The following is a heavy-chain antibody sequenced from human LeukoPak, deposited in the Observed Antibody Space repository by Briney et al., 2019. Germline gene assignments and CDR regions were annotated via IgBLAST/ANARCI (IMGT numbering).Heavy chain of an antibody. D-gene: IGHD4-23*01. CDR1: GFTFSSYG. J-gene: IGHJ4*02. V-gene: IGHV3-30*03. CDR2: ISYDGSNI. Sequence: GGSLRLSCAASGFTFSSYGMHWVRQAPGKGLEWVALISYDGSNIFYADSVKGRFTISRDNSKNTLYLQMNSLRVEDTALYYCAREMTTVVGKNFDYWGQGTLVTVSS. CDR3: AREMTTVVGKNFDY.